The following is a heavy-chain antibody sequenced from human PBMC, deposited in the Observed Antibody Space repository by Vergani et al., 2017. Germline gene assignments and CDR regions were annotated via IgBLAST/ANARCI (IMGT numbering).Heavy chain of an antibody. V-gene: IGHV4-59*01. CDR2: IYYSGST. Sequence: QVQLQESGPGLVKPSETLSLTCTVSGGSISSYYWSWIRQPPGKGLEWIGYIYYSGSTNHNPSLKSRVTISVDTSKNQFSLKLSSVTAADTAVYYCARAPVRPEGAFDIWGQGTMVTVSS. D-gene: IGHD3-10*01. CDR3: ARAPVRPEGAFDI. J-gene: IGHJ3*02. CDR1: GGSISSYY.